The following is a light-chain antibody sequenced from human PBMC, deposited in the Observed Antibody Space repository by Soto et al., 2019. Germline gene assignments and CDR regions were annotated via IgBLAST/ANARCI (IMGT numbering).Light chain of an antibody. Sequence: ETLLTHSPATLSLSPGERAILSCRASQSLSSYLAWYQQKPGQAPRLLIYDAVNRATGIPARFSGSGSGTDFTLIIGSLEPEDFAVYYCQQRINWPLTFGGGTRVEIK. CDR2: DAV. V-gene: IGKV3-11*01. CDR1: QSLSSY. J-gene: IGKJ4*01. CDR3: QQRINWPLT.